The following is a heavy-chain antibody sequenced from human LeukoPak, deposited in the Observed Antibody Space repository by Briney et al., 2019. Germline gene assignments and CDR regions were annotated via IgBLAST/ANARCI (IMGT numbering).Heavy chain of an antibody. CDR3: ARVRGYYGSGSYSGSDP. Sequence: SETLSLTCAVSGGSISSSNWWSWVRQPPGKGLEWIGEIYHSGSTNYNPSLKSRVTISVDKSKNQFSLKLSSVTAADTAVYYCARVRGYYGSGSYSGSDPWGQGTLVTVSS. V-gene: IGHV4-4*02. CDR1: GGSISSSNW. J-gene: IGHJ5*02. CDR2: IYHSGST. D-gene: IGHD3-10*01.